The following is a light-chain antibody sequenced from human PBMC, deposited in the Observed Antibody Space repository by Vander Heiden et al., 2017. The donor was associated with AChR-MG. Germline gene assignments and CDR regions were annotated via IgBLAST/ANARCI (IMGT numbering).Light chain of an antibody. CDR2: GAS. CDR3: QQYNNWPQT. J-gene: IGKJ1*01. CDR1: QSVSSN. Sequence: ETVMTQSPATLSVSPGERATLSCRASQSVSSNLAWYQQKPGQAPRLLIYGASTRATGIPARFSGSESGTEFTLTISSLQSEDFAVYYCQQYNNWPQTFGQGTKVEIK. V-gene: IGKV3-15*01.